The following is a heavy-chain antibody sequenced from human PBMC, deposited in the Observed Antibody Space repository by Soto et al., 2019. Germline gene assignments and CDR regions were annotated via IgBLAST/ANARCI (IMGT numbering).Heavy chain of an antibody. J-gene: IGHJ4*02. CDR3: ARVRYSSNRGDY. Sequence: GSLRLSCAASGFTFSDYYMSWIRQAPGKGLVWVSRINSDGSSTSYADSVKGRFTISRDNAKNTLYLQMNSLRAEDTAVYYCARVRYSSNRGDYWGQGTLVTVSS. V-gene: IGHV3-74*01. CDR2: INSDGSST. D-gene: IGHD6-13*01. CDR1: GFTFSDYY.